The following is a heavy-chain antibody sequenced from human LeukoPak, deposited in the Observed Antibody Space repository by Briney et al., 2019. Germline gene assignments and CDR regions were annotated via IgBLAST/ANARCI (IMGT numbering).Heavy chain of an antibody. Sequence: PGGSLRLSCAASGFTFDDYGMSWVRQAPGKGLEWVSGINWNGGSTGYADSVKGRFTISRDNAKNSLYLQMNSLRAEDTALYYCARDLRFKWEPPHYFDYWGQGTLVTVSS. CDR3: ARDLRFKWEPPHYFDY. D-gene: IGHD1-26*01. J-gene: IGHJ4*02. V-gene: IGHV3-20*04. CDR2: INWNGGST. CDR1: GFTFDDYG.